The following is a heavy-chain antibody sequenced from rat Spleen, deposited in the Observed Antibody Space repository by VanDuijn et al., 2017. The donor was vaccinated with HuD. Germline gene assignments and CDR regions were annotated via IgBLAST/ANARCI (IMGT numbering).Heavy chain of an antibody. V-gene: IGHV5S23*01. Sequence: EVQLVESGGGLVQPGRSLKLSCAASGFTFSDYDMAWVRQAPTKGLEWVASISSGGGGIYYPDSVKGRFTISRDNAKSTLYLQMDSLRSEDTASYYCVRGTIYYYDDTHYLDYFDYWGPGVMVTVSS. CDR3: VRGTIYYYDDTHYLDYFDY. CDR2: ISSGGGGI. J-gene: IGHJ2*01. D-gene: IGHD1-12*02. CDR1: GFTFSDYD.